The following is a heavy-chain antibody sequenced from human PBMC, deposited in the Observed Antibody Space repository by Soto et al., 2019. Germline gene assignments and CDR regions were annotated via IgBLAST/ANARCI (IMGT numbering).Heavy chain of an antibody. CDR2: ISGSGGST. D-gene: IGHD6-13*01. V-gene: IGHV3-23*01. J-gene: IGHJ5*02. CDR3: AKDLKSEPQPPIAAAVTSIYP. Sequence: PDHEKGKERVSAISGSGGSTYYADSVKGRFTISRDNSKNTLYLQMNSLRAEDTAVYYCAKDLKSEPQPPIAAAVTSIYPWGQGTLVTVS.